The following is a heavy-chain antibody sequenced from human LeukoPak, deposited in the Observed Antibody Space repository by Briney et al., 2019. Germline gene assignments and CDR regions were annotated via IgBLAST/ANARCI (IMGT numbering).Heavy chain of an antibody. CDR3: TRRYNYDSSGYYYVRDAFDI. Sequence: GGSLRLSCAASGFTFSSYGMSWVRQAPGKGLEWVGFIRSKAYGGTTKNAASVKGRLTISRDDSRSITYLQMNSLKTEDTAVYYCTRRYNYDSSGYYYVRDAFDIWDQGTMVTVSS. CDR2: IRSKAYGGTT. J-gene: IGHJ3*02. CDR1: GFTFSSYG. V-gene: IGHV3-49*04. D-gene: IGHD3-22*01.